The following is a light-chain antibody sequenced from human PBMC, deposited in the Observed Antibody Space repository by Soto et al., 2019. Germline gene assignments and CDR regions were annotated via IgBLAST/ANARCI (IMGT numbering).Light chain of an antibody. V-gene: IGLV2-8*01. CDR2: EVT. Sequence: QSALTQPPSASGSPGQSVTISCTGTSSDVGGYNYVSWYQQHPGKAPKLIIHEVTKRPSGVPDRISGSKSGNTASLTVSDLQSDDEADYYCCSYAGNNTLVFGGGTQLTVL. CDR3: CSYAGNNTLV. J-gene: IGLJ7*01. CDR1: SSDVGGYNY.